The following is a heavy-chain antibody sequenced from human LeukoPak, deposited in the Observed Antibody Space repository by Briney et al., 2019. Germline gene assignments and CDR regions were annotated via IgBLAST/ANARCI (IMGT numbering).Heavy chain of an antibody. CDR3: ARGHWRSTSCYVLWSHWFDP. D-gene: IGHD2-2*01. CDR2: INHSGST. CDR1: GGSFSGYY. V-gene: IGHV4-34*01. Sequence: SETLSLTCAVYGGSFSGYYWSWIRQPPGKGLEWIGEINHSGSTNYNPSLKSRVTISVDTSKNQFSLKLSSVTAADTAVYYCARGHWRSTSCYVLWSHWFDPWGQGTLVTVSS. J-gene: IGHJ5*02.